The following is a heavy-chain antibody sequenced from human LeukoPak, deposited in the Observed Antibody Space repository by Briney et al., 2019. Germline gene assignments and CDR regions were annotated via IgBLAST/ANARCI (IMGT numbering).Heavy chain of an antibody. D-gene: IGHD2-15*01. CDR2: IHPNGDL. CDR3: AIECCFDGIVSKGFNY. V-gene: IGHV1-2*02. Sequence: GASVKVSCKASGGTFSSYAISWVRQAPGQGLEWMGCIHPNGDLHYPQTFQGRVTMTRDTSITTAYMELSTLTSQDTAVYFCAIECCFDGIVSKGFNYWGQGTPVTVSS. J-gene: IGHJ4*02. CDR1: GGTFSSYA.